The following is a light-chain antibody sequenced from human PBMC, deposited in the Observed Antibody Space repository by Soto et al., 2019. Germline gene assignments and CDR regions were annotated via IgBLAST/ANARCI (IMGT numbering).Light chain of an antibody. CDR2: EVT. V-gene: IGLV2-11*01. J-gene: IGLJ2*01. Sequence: QSVLTQPRSVSGSPGQSVTMSCTGTSSEVGAYNYVSWYQQFPGKAPKLMIYEVTNRPSGVSNRFSGSKSGNTASLTISGLQAEDEADYYCQSYDPTLRTSLFGGGTQLTVL. CDR1: SSEVGAYNY. CDR3: QSYDPTLRTSL.